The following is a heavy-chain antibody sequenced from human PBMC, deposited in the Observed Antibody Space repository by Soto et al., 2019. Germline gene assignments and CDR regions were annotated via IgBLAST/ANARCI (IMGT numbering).Heavy chain of an antibody. V-gene: IGHV3-73*01. CDR2: IRSKANSYAT. CDR1: GFTFSGSA. CDR3: TNGYSNYDSHC. Sequence: EVQLVESGGGLVQPGGSLKLSCAASGFTFSGSAMHWVRQASGKGLEWVGRIRSKANSYATAYAASVQGRFTISRDDSKNTAYLQMNSLKTEDAAVYYCTNGYSNYDSHCWGHGTLVTVSS. D-gene: IGHD4-4*01. J-gene: IGHJ4*01.